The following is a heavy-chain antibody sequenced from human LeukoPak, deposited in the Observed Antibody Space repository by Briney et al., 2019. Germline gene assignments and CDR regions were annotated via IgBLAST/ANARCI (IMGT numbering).Heavy chain of an antibody. Sequence: GASVKVSCKASGYTFSSYAMNWVRQAPGQGLEWMGWIKTNTGNPTYAQGFTGRFVFSLDTSVSTSYLQISSLKAEDTAVYYCARGPSSAIDYWGQGTLVTVSS. CDR1: GYTFSSYA. V-gene: IGHV7-4-1*02. D-gene: IGHD6-19*01. CDR2: IKTNTGNP. J-gene: IGHJ4*02. CDR3: ARGPSSAIDY.